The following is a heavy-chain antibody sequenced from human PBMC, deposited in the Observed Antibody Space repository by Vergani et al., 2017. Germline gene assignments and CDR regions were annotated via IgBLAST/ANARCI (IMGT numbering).Heavy chain of an antibody. CDR1: GGSIISSSYY. J-gene: IGHJ4*02. V-gene: IGHV4-39*07. CDR3: ARAPPRVVVPAAIPPAPRRFDY. CDR2: IYYSGST. D-gene: IGHD2-2*01. Sequence: QLQLQESGPGLVKPSETLSLTCTVSGGSIISSSYYWGCIRQPPGKGLEWIGSIYYSGSTYYNPSLKSRGTISVDTSKNQFALKLSSVTAADTAVYYCARAPPRVVVPAAIPPAPRRFDYWGQGTLVTGSS.